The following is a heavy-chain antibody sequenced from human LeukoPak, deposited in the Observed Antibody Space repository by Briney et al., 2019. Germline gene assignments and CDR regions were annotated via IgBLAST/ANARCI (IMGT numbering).Heavy chain of an antibody. CDR1: GFTFTNYD. J-gene: IGHJ5*01. CDR3: ARRFDS. Sequence: PGGSLRLSCAASGFTFTNYDIHWVRQAPGKGLEWVAIISYDGRNKYYADSVKGRFTISRDNSKNTLYLQMNSLRAEDTAVYYCARRFDSWGQGTLVTVSS. CDR2: ISYDGRNK. V-gene: IGHV3-30*03.